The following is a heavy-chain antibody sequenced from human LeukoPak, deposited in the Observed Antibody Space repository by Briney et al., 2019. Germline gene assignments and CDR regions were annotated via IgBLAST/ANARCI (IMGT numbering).Heavy chain of an antibody. V-gene: IGHV3-73*01. J-gene: IGHJ6*02. CDR2: IRSKANSYAT. CDR1: GFTFSGSA. Sequence: GGSLKLSCAASGFTFSGSAMHWVRQASGIGLEWVGRIRSKANSYATAYAASVKGRFTISRDDSKNTAYLQMNSLKTEDTAVYYCTSVPGIAAAGTISHYYGMDVWGQGTTVTVSS. CDR3: TSVPGIAAAGTISHYYGMDV. D-gene: IGHD6-13*01.